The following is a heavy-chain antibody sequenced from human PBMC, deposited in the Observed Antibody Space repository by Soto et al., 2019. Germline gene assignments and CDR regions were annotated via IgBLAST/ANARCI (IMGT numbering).Heavy chain of an antibody. Sequence: PSETLSLTCTVSGGSISSSSCYWGWIRQPPGKGLEWIGNIYYSGSTYYTPSLKSRVTISVDTSKIQFSLKLSSVTAVDTAVYYCAIGSSNFWSGYWVWFDPWGQGTLVTVSS. CDR3: AIGSSNFWSGYWVWFDP. CDR2: IYYSGST. J-gene: IGHJ5*02. CDR1: GGSISSSSCY. V-gene: IGHV4-39*07. D-gene: IGHD3-3*01.